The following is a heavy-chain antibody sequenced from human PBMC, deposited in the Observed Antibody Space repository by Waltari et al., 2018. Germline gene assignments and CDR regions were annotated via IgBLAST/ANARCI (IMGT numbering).Heavy chain of an antibody. J-gene: IGHJ4*02. Sequence: QVQLVQSGAEVKKPGSSVKVSCKASGGTFSSYAISWVRQAPVRGREWMGGIIPFCGTANDAQKFQGRVTITTDESTSTAYMELSSLRSEDTAVYYCARGGPICGVAYLDYWGQGTLVTVSS. CDR3: ARGGPICGVAYLDY. D-gene: IGHD3-3*01. CDR2: IIPFCGTA. V-gene: IGHV1-69*05. CDR1: GGTFSSYA.